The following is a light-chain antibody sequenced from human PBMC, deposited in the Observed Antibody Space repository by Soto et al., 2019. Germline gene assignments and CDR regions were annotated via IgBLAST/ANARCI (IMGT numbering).Light chain of an antibody. CDR3: AAWDDSMNGYV. V-gene: IGLV1-44*01. CDR1: SSNIGSNT. Sequence: QSVLSQPPSASGTPGQRVNISCSGSSSNIGSNTVSWYEQFPATAPKLLIYFNIQPPSGFPDRFSGSKSGTSASLAIRGLQSEDEADYYCAAWDDSMNGYVFGTGTKGTVL. J-gene: IGLJ1*01. CDR2: FNI.